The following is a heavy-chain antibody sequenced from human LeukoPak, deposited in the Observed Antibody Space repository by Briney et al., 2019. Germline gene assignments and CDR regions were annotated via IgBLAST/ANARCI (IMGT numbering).Heavy chain of an antibody. J-gene: IGHJ4*02. CDR3: ATTSFRYIVGAVDY. V-gene: IGHV1-24*01. CDR1: GYTLTELS. D-gene: IGHD1-26*01. Sequence: ASVKVSCKVSGYTLTELSMHWVRQAPGRGLEWMGGFDPEDGETIYAQKFQGRVTMTEDTSTDTAYMEMSRLRSEDTAVYYCATTSFRYIVGAVDYWGQGTLVTVSS. CDR2: FDPEDGET.